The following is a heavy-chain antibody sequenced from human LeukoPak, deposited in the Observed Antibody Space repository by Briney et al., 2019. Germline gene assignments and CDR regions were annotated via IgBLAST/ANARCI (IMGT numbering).Heavy chain of an antibody. Sequence: SVKVSCKASRGTFSSYAISWVRQAPGQGLEWMGRIIPILGIANYAQKFQGRVTITADKSTSTAYMELSSLRSEDTAVYYCARDPRLWFGEGAFDIWGQGTMVTVSS. D-gene: IGHD3-10*01. CDR3: ARDPRLWFGEGAFDI. CDR2: IIPILGIA. J-gene: IGHJ3*02. CDR1: RGTFSSYA. V-gene: IGHV1-69*04.